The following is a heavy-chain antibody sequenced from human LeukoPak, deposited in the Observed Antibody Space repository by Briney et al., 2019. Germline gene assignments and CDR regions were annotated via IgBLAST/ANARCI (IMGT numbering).Heavy chain of an antibody. CDR1: GGSISSYY. D-gene: IGHD2-2*01. CDR2: IYYSRST. V-gene: IGHV4-59*01. Sequence: SETLSLTCTVSGGSISSYYWSWIRQPPGKGLEWIGYIYYSRSTNYNPSLKSRVTISVDTSKNQFSLKLSSVTAADTAVYYCARGAVPRRYYYYGMDVWGQGTTVTVSS. CDR3: ARGAVPRRYYYYGMDV. J-gene: IGHJ6*02.